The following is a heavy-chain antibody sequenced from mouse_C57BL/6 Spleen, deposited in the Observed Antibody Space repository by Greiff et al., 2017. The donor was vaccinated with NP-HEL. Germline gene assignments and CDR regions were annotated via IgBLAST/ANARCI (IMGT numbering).Heavy chain of an antibody. Sequence: EVQRVESGGGLVKPGGSLKLSCAASGFTFSDYGMHWVRQAPEKGLEWVAYISSGSSTIYYADTVKGRFTISRDNAKNTLFLQMTSLRSEDTAMYYCARTYYGSSYDWYFDVWGTGTTVTVSS. CDR2: ISSGSSTI. CDR3: ARTYYGSSYDWYFDV. J-gene: IGHJ1*03. V-gene: IGHV5-17*01. D-gene: IGHD1-1*01. CDR1: GFTFSDYG.